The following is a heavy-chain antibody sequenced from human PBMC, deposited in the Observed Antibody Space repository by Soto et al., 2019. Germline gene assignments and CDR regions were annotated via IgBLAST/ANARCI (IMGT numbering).Heavy chain of an antibody. V-gene: IGHV3-23*01. CDR2: INGDGGST. CDR1: GFIFGGYG. Sequence: EVQLLEAGGGLVQRGGSLRLSCAASGFIFGGYGMSWVRQAPGKGLGWVAAINGDGGSTYYADSVKGRFTISRDNSKNTLDLQMNSLRDEDTAVYYCAKVVQMATVRGYFDYWGHGTLVTVSS. J-gene: IGHJ4*01. D-gene: IGHD5-12*01. CDR3: AKVVQMATVRGYFDY.